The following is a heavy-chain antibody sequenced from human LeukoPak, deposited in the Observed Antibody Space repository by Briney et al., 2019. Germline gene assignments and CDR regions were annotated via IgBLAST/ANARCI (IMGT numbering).Heavy chain of an antibody. V-gene: IGHV4-61*05. J-gene: IGHJ2*01. CDR2: IYYSGNT. CDR1: GGSISSSSYY. D-gene: IGHD6-13*01. Sequence: PSETLSLTCTVSGGSISSSSYYWGWIRQPPGKGLEWIGYIYYSGNTNYNPSLKSRVTISVDTSKNQFSLKLRSVTAADTAVYYCARVSYSRSYDYWYFDLWGRGTLVTVSS. CDR3: ARVSYSRSYDYWYFDL.